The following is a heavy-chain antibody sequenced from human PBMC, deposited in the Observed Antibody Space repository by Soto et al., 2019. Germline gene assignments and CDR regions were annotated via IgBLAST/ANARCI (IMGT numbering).Heavy chain of an antibody. D-gene: IGHD2-2*02. CDR1: GFTFSTYS. CDR2: ISSRSDI. CDR3: AREYTAWPLAYGLDV. V-gene: IGHV3-21*01. J-gene: IGHJ6*02. Sequence: GGSLRLSCVGSGFTFSTYSIKWVRQAPGKGLEWVSSISSRSDIYYADSVKGRFTISRDNAKNSVSLQMNSLRAEDTAVYYCAREYTAWPLAYGLDVWGQGTTVTVSS.